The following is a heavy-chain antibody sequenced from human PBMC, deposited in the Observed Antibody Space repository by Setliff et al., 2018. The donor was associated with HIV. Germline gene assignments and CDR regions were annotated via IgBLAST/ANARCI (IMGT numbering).Heavy chain of an antibody. V-gene: IGHV5-51*01. Sequence: GESLKISCEASGYTFTNYWIGWVRQMPGKGLEWMGIIYPGDSDIIYSPSFQGQVTISADKSITTAYLQWSSLKASDTAIYYCVRHRSGVAGTRIGYWYYMVVWGKGTTVTVSS. J-gene: IGHJ6*03. D-gene: IGHD6-19*01. CDR1: GYTFTNYW. CDR2: IYPGDSDI. CDR3: VRHRSGVAGTRIGYWYYMVV.